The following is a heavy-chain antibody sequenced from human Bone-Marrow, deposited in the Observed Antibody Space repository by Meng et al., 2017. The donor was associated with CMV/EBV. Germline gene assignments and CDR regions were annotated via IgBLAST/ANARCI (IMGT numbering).Heavy chain of an antibody. D-gene: IGHD6-19*01. CDR1: GYTFTSYY. CDR2: INPSGGST. J-gene: IGHJ1*01. Sequence: ASVKVSCKASGYTFTSYYMHWVRQAPGQGLEWMGIINPSGGSTSYAQKFQGRVSMTRNTSTSTVYMELSSLRSEDTAVYYCARDSPTEGSGCHDWGQGTLVTVSS. V-gene: IGHV1-46*01. CDR3: ARDSPTEGSGCHD.